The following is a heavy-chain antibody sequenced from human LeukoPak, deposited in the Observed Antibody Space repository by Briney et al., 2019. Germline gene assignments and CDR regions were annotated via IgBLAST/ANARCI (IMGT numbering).Heavy chain of an antibody. CDR3: ARESGPSRSTQDAFDI. J-gene: IGHJ3*02. Sequence: GGSLRLSCAASGFTFSSYSMNWVRQAPGKGLEWVSSISSSSSYIYYADSVKGRFTISRDNAKNSLYLQVNSLRAEDTAVYYCARESGPSRSTQDAFDIWGQGTMVTVSS. CDR1: GFTFSSYS. V-gene: IGHV3-21*01. D-gene: IGHD1-1*01. CDR2: ISSSSSYI.